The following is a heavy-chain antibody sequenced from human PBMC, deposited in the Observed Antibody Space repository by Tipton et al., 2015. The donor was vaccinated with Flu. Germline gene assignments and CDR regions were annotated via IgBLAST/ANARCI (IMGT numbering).Heavy chain of an antibody. D-gene: IGHD3-22*01. CDR3: AKLVYFDSSGYYRYYFDY. V-gene: IGHV4-38-2*01. Sequence: TLSLTCSVSGDSIGSDYYWAWIRQPPGKGLEWIGNIHKTGNTYFNPSLRSRVTFSVDTSKNQFSLRLASVTAADTAVYYCAKLVYFDSSGYYRYYFDYWGQGTLVTVST. CDR2: IHKTGNT. CDR1: GDSIGSDYY. J-gene: IGHJ4*02.